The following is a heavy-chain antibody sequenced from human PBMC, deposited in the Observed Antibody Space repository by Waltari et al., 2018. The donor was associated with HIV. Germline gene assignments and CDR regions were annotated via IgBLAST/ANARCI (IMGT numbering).Heavy chain of an antibody. CDR1: GGSIRSGGYY. V-gene: IGHV4-31*03. D-gene: IGHD1-26*01. J-gene: IGHJ5*02. Sequence: QEQLQESGPGLVKPSQTLSLTCTVSGGSIRSGGYYWSWIRQLPGKGLDWIGYISYIGSTFYNPSLRCRVTRSVDTSKNQFSLKLSAVTAADTAVYYCARGTTYAVGWFDPWGQGTQVTVSS. CDR2: ISYIGST. CDR3: ARGTTYAVGWFDP.